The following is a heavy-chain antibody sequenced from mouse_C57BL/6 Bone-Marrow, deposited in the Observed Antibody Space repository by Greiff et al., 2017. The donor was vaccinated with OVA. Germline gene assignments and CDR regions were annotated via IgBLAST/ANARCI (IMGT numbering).Heavy chain of an antibody. D-gene: IGHD1-1*01. J-gene: IGHJ4*01. Sequence: EVQLQESGPGLVKPSQSLSLTCSVTGYSITSGYYWNWIRQFPGNKLEWMGYISYDGSNNYNPSLKNLISITRDTSKNQFFLKLNSVTTEDTATYYCARGDYGYAMDYWGQGTSVTVSS. V-gene: IGHV3-6*01. CDR3: ARGDYGYAMDY. CDR1: GYSITSGYY. CDR2: ISYDGSN.